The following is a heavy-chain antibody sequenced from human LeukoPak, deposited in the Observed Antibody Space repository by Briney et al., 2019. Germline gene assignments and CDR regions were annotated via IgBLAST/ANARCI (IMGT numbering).Heavy chain of an antibody. CDR1: RYTFTSHD. CDR2: MSPNSGNT. D-gene: IGHD7-27*01. V-gene: IGHV1-8*01. Sequence: ASVKVSCKASRYTFTSHDIKWVRQATGQGFEWMGWMSPNSGNTGYAQRFQGRVAMTRNTSISTAYMELSSLRSEDTAVYYCTVGPPNWGFDYWGQGTLVTVSS. J-gene: IGHJ4*02. CDR3: TVGPPNWGFDY.